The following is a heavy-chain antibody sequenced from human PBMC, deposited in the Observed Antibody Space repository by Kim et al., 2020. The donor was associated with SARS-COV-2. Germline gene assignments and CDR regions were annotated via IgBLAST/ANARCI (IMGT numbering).Heavy chain of an antibody. V-gene: IGHV5-10-1*01. D-gene: IGHD3-22*01. Sequence: GESLQISCKGSGYSFTSYWISWVRQMPGKGLEWMGRIDPSDSYTNYSPSFQGHVTISADKSISTAYLQWSSLKASDTAMYYCARLTEYYYDSSGYWVYYFDYWGQGTLVTVSS. CDR3: ARLTEYYYDSSGYWVYYFDY. CDR1: GYSFTSYW. J-gene: IGHJ4*02. CDR2: IDPSDSYT.